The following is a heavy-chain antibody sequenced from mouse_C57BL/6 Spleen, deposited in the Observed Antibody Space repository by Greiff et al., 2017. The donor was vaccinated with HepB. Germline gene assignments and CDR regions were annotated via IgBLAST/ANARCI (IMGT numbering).Heavy chain of an antibody. Sequence: VQLQQSGPELVKPGASVKISCKASGYAFSSSWMNWVKQRPGKGLEWIGRIYPGDGDTTYNGKFKGKATLTADKSSSTAYMQLSSLTSEDSAVYVCAREGDYDGSLYAMDYWGQGTSVTVSS. D-gene: IGHD2-4*01. V-gene: IGHV1-82*01. CDR1: GYAFSSSW. CDR2: IYPGDGDT. CDR3: AREGDYDGSLYAMDY. J-gene: IGHJ4*01.